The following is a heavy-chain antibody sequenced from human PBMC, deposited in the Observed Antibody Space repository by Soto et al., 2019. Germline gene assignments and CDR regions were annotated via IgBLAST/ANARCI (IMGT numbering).Heavy chain of an antibody. CDR1: GYTFTSYG. Sequence: QVQLVQSGAEVKKPGASVKVSCKASGYTFTSYGISWVRQAPGQGLEWMGWISAYNGNTNYAQKLQGRVTMTTDTSTSTAYMELRSLRSDDTAVYYCARDRPFVVRGDNYYYGMDVWGQGTTVTGSS. CDR3: ARDRPFVVRGDNYYYGMDV. V-gene: IGHV1-18*04. J-gene: IGHJ6*02. CDR2: ISAYNGNT. D-gene: IGHD3-10*01.